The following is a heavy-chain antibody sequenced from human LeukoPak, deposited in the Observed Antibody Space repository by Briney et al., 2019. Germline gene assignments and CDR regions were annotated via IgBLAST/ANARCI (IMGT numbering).Heavy chain of an antibody. CDR2: IYSNGDT. CDR1: GFTFSSYS. D-gene: IGHD2/OR15-2a*01. J-gene: IGHJ4*02. Sequence: GGSLRLSCAASGFTFSSYSMNWVRQAPGKGLEWVSVIYSNGDTYYPESVKGRFTISRDNSKNTLYLQMRSLRAEDTAVYYCAGDSLSPPQGDSWGQGTLVTVSS. V-gene: IGHV3-53*01. CDR3: AGDSLSPPQGDS.